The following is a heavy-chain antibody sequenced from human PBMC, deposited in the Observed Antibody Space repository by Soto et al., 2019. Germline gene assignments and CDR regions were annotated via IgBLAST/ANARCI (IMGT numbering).Heavy chain of an antibody. V-gene: IGHV1-46*01. CDR3: ARDRLATTKHNNWFDP. CDR1: GYTFTSYY. CDR2: INPSGGST. Sequence: ASVKVSCKASGYTFTSYYVHWVRQAPGQGLEWMGIINPSGGSTSYAQKFQGRVTMTRDTSTSTVYMELSSLRSEDTAVYYCARDRLATTKHNNWFDPWGQGTLVTVSS. J-gene: IGHJ5*02. D-gene: IGHD5-12*01.